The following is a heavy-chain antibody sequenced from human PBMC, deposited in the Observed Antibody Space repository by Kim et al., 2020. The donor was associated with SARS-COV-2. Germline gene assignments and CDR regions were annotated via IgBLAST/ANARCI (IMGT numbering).Heavy chain of an antibody. CDR3: ARYQAVALDY. J-gene: IGHJ4*02. D-gene: IGHD6-19*01. Sequence: SETLSLTCAVYGGSFSGYYWSWIRQPPGKGLEWIGEINHSGSTNYNPSLKSRVTISVDTSKNQFSLKLSSVTAADTAVYYCARYQAVALDYWGQGTLVTVSS. CDR2: INHSGST. CDR1: GGSFSGYY. V-gene: IGHV4-34*01.